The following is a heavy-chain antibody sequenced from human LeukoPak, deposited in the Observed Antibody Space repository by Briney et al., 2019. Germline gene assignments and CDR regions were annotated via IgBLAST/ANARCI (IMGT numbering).Heavy chain of an antibody. D-gene: IGHD1-26*01. CDR1: GGSISSGSYY. V-gene: IGHV4-61*02. CDR3: ARGEVIVGATHFDY. J-gene: IGHJ4*02. CDR2: IYTSGST. Sequence: SQTLSLTCTVSGGSISSGSYYWSWIRQPAGKGLEWIGRIYTSGSTNYNPSLKSRVTISVDTSKNQFSLKLSSVTAADTAVYYCARGEVIVGATHFDYWGQGTLVTVSS.